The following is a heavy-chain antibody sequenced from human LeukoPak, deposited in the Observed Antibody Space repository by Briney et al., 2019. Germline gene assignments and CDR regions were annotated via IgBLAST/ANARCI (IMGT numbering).Heavy chain of an antibody. CDR2: ISSSSSYI. D-gene: IGHD3-9*01. Sequence: GESLRLSCAGSGFTFRSYWMHWVRQAPGKGLEWVSSISSSSSYIYYADSVKGRFTISRDNAKNSLYLQMSSLRAEDTAIYYCARLYDILTGAFDYWGQGTLVTVSS. CDR3: ARLYDILTGAFDY. J-gene: IGHJ4*02. V-gene: IGHV3-21*01. CDR1: GFTFRSYW.